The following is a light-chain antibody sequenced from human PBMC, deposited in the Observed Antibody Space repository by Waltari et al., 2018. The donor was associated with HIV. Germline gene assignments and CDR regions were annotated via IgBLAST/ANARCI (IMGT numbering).Light chain of an antibody. Sequence: QSVLTQAPSASGTPGQRVIISCSGSSSNLRRNTWGWYQQLPWTPPKLLHFRDTLRPSGIPERFSGSKSGTSASLAISGLQIEDEGDYFCATWDGSLNGVFGGGTKLTVL. CDR3: ATWDGSLNGV. CDR2: RDT. CDR1: SSNLRRNT. J-gene: IGLJ3*02. V-gene: IGLV1-44*01.